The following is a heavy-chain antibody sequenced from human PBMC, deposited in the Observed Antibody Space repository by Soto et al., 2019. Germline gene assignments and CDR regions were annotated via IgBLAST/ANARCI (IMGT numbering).Heavy chain of an antibody. CDR1: EFTFSNYA. Sequence: GGSLRLSCAASEFTFSNYAMSWVRQAPGKGLEWVSAISYGGGTTYYADSVKGRFTISRDNSKNTLYLQMNSLRAEDTAVYYCAKDLYSNYLPWYYYNGMDVWGQGTTVTVSS. CDR2: ISYGGGTT. D-gene: IGHD4-4*01. V-gene: IGHV3-23*01. J-gene: IGHJ6*02. CDR3: AKDLYSNYLPWYYYNGMDV.